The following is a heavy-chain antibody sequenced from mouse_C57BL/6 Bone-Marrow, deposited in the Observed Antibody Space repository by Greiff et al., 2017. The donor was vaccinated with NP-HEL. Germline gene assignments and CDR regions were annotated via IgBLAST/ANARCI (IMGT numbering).Heavy chain of an antibody. V-gene: IGHV1-64*01. CDR2: IHPNSGST. D-gene: IGHD2-1*01. CDR1: GYTFTSYW. Sequence: QVQLQQPGAELVKPGASVKLSCKASGYTFTSYWMHWVKQRPGQGLEWIGMIHPNSGSTNYNEKFKSKATLTVDKSSSTAYMQLSSLTSEDSAVDYCARKGGYGNYAWFAYWGQGTLVTVSA. J-gene: IGHJ3*01. CDR3: ARKGGYGNYAWFAY.